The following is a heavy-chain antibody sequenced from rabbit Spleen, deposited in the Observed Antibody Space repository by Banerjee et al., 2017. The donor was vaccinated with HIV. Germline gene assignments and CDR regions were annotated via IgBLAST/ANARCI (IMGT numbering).Heavy chain of an antibody. CDR2: SNTGSSGTT. D-gene: IGHD4-2*01. J-gene: IGHJ4*01. Sequence: QEQLVESGGGLVQPEGSLTLTCTASGFSFSTTYWICWVRQAPGKGLEWIGCSNTGSSGTTYYASWARGRFTISKTSSTTETLQMTSLTAADTATYFCARSYAGKAISSLNLWGPGTLVTVS. CDR1: GFSFSTTYW. V-gene: IGHV1S45*01. CDR3: ARSYAGKAISSLNL.